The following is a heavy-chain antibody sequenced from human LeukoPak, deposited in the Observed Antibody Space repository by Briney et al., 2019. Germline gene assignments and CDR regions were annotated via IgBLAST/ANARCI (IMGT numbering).Heavy chain of an antibody. CDR2: IYHSGST. CDR1: GGSISSGGYP. Sequence: SETLSLTCAVSGGSISSGGYPWSWIRQPPGKGLEWIGYIYHSGSTYYNPSLKSRVTISVDRSKNQFSLKLSSVTAADTAVYYCARSYDSSGYYHGGFDYWGQGTLITVSS. D-gene: IGHD3-22*01. J-gene: IGHJ4*02. CDR3: ARSYDSSGYYHGGFDY. V-gene: IGHV4-30-2*01.